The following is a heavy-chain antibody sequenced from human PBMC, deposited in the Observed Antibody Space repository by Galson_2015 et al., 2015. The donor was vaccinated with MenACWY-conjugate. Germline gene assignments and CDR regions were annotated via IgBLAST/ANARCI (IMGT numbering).Heavy chain of an antibody. Sequence: SEPLSLTCAVSGGSISSSNWWSWVRQPPGKGLEWIGEIYHSGSTNYNPSLKSRVTISVDKPKNQFSLKLSSVTAADTAVYYCARGFGVEDPYYYYYYGMDVWGQGTLVTVSS. D-gene: IGHD3-3*01. CDR3: ARGFGVEDPYYYYYYGMDV. CDR2: IYHSGST. J-gene: IGHJ6*02. V-gene: IGHV4-4*02. CDR1: GGSISSSNW.